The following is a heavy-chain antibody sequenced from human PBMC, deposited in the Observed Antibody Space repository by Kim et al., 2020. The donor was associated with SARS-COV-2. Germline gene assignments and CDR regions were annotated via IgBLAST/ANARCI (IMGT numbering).Heavy chain of an antibody. CDR2: ITIDGSST. D-gene: IGHD6-13*01. CDR3: ASGGPSYSTSC. V-gene: IGHV3-74*01. J-gene: IGHJ4*02. CDR1: GFTFNTYW. Sequence: GGSLRLSCAASGFTFNTYWMHWVRQAPGKGLVWVSRITIDGSSTPYADSVKGRFITSRDNAKNTLYLQMNSLRVEDTALYYCASGGPSYSTSCWGQGTLVTVSS.